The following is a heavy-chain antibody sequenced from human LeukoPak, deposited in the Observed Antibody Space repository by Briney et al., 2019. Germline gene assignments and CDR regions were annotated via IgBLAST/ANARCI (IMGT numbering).Heavy chain of an antibody. J-gene: IGHJ4*02. CDR2: ISYDGSNK. D-gene: IGHD6-6*01. CDR1: GFTFSSYA. Sequence: GGSLRLSCAASGFTFSSYAMHWVRQAPGKGLEWVAVISYDGSNKYYADSVKGRFTISRDNSKNTLYLRMNSLRVDDTAVYYCAKDLAGTSSSRDSDGGNWGQGTLVTVSS. V-gene: IGHV3-30*04. CDR3: AKDLAGTSSSRDSDGGN.